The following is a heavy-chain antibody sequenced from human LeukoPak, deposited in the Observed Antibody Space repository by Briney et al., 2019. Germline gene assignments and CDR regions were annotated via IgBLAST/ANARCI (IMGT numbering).Heavy chain of an antibody. V-gene: IGHV3-23*01. CDR2: ITGSGGDA. CDR3: AKGLKGCSGSSCYYFFDF. CDR1: GFTFSNYA. D-gene: IGHD2-15*01. J-gene: IGHJ4*02. Sequence: GGSLRLSCAASGFTFSNYAMNWVRQAPGKGLEWASSITGSGGDAYYADSVKGRFTISRDNSKNTLDLQMNSLRAEDTAVYYCAKGLKGCSGSSCYYFFDFWGQGALITVSS.